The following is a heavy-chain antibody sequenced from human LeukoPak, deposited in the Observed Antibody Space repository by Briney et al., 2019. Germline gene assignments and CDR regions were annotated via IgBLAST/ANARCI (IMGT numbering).Heavy chain of an antibody. D-gene: IGHD2-21*02. CDR1: GGSISSSNW. CDR2: IYHSGST. CDR3: ARGGEAYCGGDCYLFLGRTDAFDI. Sequence: PSETLSLTCAVSGGSISSSNWWSWVRQPPGKGLEWIGEIYHSGSTNYNPSLKSRVTISVDKSKNQFSLKLSSVTAADTAVYYCARGGEAYCGGDCYLFLGRTDAFDIWGQGTMVTVSS. V-gene: IGHV4-4*02. J-gene: IGHJ3*02.